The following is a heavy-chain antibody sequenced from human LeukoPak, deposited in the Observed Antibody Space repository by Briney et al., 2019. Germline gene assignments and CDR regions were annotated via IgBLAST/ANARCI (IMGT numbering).Heavy chain of an antibody. CDR1: GFTFSSNW. CDR3: VRDLGGRSGH. CDR2: INEDGSTT. J-gene: IGHJ4*02. D-gene: IGHD1-26*01. Sequence: GGSLRLSCAASGFTFSSNWMHWVRQAPGKGLVWVSRINEDGSTTNYADSVKGRSTIFRDNAKNTLYLQMDSLRAEDTAVYYCVRDLGGRSGHWGQGTLVTVSS. V-gene: IGHV3-74*01.